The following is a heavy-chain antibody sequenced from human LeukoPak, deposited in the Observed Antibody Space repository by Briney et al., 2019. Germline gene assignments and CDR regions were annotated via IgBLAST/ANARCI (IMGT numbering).Heavy chain of an antibody. CDR2: INPSDGAT. V-gene: IGHV1-46*01. CDR1: GYTFTMYY. J-gene: IGHJ6*03. D-gene: IGHD1-26*01. Sequence: ASVKVSCKASGYTFTMYYIHWVRQAPGQGLEWMGMINPSDGATTYAQRFQGRVTMTRDMSTTTVYMDLRRLRSEDTAVYFRAREQRGGLSGSWGGLFASYYTYYYMDVWGRGTTVTVSS. CDR3: AREQRGGLSGSWGGLFASYYTYYYMDV.